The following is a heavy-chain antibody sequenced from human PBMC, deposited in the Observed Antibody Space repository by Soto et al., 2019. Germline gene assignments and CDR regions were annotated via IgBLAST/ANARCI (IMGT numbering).Heavy chain of an antibody. Sequence: EVQLVESGGGVVQPGGSLRLSCAASGFTFIGYWMHWVRQGPGKGPVWVARINNDGIDTTYADSVKGRFTISRDNTKNMVYLEMNSLRADDTAVYYCARDGSMVRERWFDPRGQGTLVTVSS. CDR3: ARDGSMVRERWFDP. J-gene: IGHJ5*02. CDR2: INNDGIDT. CDR1: GFTFIGYW. V-gene: IGHV3-74*03. D-gene: IGHD3-10*01.